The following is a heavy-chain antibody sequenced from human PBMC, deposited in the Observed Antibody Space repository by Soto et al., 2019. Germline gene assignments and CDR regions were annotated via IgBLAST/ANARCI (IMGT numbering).Heavy chain of an antibody. V-gene: IGHV3-23*01. J-gene: IGHJ4*02. D-gene: IGHD6-19*01. Sequence: EVQLLESGGGLVQPGGSLRLSCAASGFTFSSYAMSWVRQAPGKGLEWVSAISGSGGSTYYADSVKGRFTISRDNSKNTLYLQMNGLRAEDTAVYYCARGSSGWYVLPDDYWGQGTLVTVSS. CDR2: ISGSGGST. CDR1: GFTFSSYA. CDR3: ARGSSGWYVLPDDY.